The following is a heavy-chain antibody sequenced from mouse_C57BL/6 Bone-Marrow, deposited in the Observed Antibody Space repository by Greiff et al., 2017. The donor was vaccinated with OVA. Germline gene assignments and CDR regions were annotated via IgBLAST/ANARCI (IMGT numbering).Heavy chain of an antibody. CDR2: IDPENGYT. J-gene: IGHJ2*01. CDR3: TTAYYSNYVGY. CDR1: GFNIKDDY. D-gene: IGHD2-5*01. Sequence: VQLQQSGAELVRPGASVKLSCTASGFNIKDDYMHWVKQRPEQGLEWIGWIDPENGYTEYASKFQGKATITADTSSNTAYLQLSSLTSEDTAVYYCTTAYYSNYVGYWGQGTTLTVSS. V-gene: IGHV14-4*01.